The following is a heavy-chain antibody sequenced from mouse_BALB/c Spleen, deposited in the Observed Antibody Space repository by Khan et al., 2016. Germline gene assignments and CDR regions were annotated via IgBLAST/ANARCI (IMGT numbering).Heavy chain of an antibody. V-gene: IGHV7-3*02. D-gene: IGHD1-1*01. CDR1: GFTFTDYY. CDR3: ARDITYGTSPSWYFDV. Sequence: EVELVESGGGLVQPGGSLRRSCATSGFTFTDYYLSWVRQPPGKALEWLGFIRNKAKGYTTESSAAVKGRFTISRDNSQSILYLQMSTMRAEDSSTYYCARDITYGTSPSWYFDVLGAGTTLTVSS. CDR2: IRNKAKGYTT. J-gene: IGHJ1*01.